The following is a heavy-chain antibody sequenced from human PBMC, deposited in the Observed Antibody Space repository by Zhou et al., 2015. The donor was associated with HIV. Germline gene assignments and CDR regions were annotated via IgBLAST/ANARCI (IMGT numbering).Heavy chain of an antibody. V-gene: IGHV1-69*06. Sequence: QVQLVQSETQMKKPGASVMVSCKTSGYIFTSFGISWVRQAPGQGLQWMGGIIPIFGTATYAQKFQGRVSITADKSSSTAYMELSSLRSEDTALYYCARDWVLYDSAGAGIDVWGQGTSGHRLL. CDR3: ARDWVLYDSAGAGIDV. J-gene: IGHJ3*01. CDR2: IIPIFGTA. D-gene: IGHD3-22*01. CDR1: GYIFTSFG.